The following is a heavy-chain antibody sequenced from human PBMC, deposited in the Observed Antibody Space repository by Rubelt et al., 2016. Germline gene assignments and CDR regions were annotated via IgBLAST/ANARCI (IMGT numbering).Heavy chain of an antibody. Sequence: QVQLVESGGGVVQPGRSLRLSCAASGFTFSSYAMHWVRQAPGKGLEWVAVISYDGSNKYYADSVKGRFPISGDKSKNTLDLQMNSRGAEDTAVYYCARDPGSSGWYSSDAFDIWGQGTMVTVSS. CDR1: GFTFSSYA. CDR3: ARDPGSSGWYSSDAFDI. V-gene: IGHV3-30*04. CDR2: ISYDGSNK. J-gene: IGHJ3*02. D-gene: IGHD6-19*01.